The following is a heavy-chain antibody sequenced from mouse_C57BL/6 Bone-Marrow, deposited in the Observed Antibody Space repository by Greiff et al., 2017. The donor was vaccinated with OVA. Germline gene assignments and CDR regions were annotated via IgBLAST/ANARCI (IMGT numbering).Heavy chain of an antibody. V-gene: IGHV1-64*01. D-gene: IGHD2-1*01. CDR3: WGGNYPHYFDY. J-gene: IGHJ2*01. Sequence: VQLQQPGAELVKPGASVKLSCKASGYTFTSYWMQWGEKRRGWGLEWIGVVGWDVGGSNDNEKFKSKATPTVDKSSSTAYMQLSSLTSEDSAVYYCWGGNYPHYFDYWGQGTTLTVSS. CDR1: GYTFTSYW. CDR2: VGWDVGGS.